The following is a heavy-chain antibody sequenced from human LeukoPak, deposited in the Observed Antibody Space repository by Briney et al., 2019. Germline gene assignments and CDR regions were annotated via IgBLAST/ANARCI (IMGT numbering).Heavy chain of an antibody. CDR3: ASDSYSPEYFQH. V-gene: IGHV3-66*01. Sequence: GGSLRLSCAVSGFSVSNTYMSWVRQAPGKGLEWVSVIYSGGSTFYADSVKHRFTISRDNSKNTLYLQMNSLRAEDTAVYYCASDSYSPEYFQHWGQGTLVTVSS. J-gene: IGHJ1*01. CDR2: IYSGGST. CDR1: GFSVSNTY. D-gene: IGHD2-15*01.